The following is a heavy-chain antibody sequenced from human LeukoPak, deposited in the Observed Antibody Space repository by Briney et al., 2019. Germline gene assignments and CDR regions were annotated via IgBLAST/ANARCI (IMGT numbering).Heavy chain of an antibody. D-gene: IGHD4-23*01. CDR3: ARTTVVKGRYFQH. CDR2: IYYSGST. J-gene: IGHJ1*01. Sequence: SETLSLTCTVSGGSISSYYWSWIRQPPGKGLEWIGYIYYSGSTNYNPSLKSRVTISVDTSKNQFSLKLSSVTAADTAVYHCARTTVVKGRYFQHWGQGTLVTVSS. V-gene: IGHV4-59*08. CDR1: GGSISSYY.